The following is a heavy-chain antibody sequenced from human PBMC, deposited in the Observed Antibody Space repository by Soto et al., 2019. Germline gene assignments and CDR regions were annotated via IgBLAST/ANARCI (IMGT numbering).Heavy chain of an antibody. V-gene: IGHV4-4*07. CDR2: VYSTGRA. CDR1: GASVVSFY. Sequence: SETLSLTCNVSGASVVSFYWSWIRQSAGKGLEWIGRVYSTGRATYNPALQGRVTISLDRSNNQFSLEMNSVTAADTAVYFCARDLSGTGLDVWGRGTTVTVSS. D-gene: IGHD1-26*01. CDR3: ARDLSGTGLDV. J-gene: IGHJ6*02.